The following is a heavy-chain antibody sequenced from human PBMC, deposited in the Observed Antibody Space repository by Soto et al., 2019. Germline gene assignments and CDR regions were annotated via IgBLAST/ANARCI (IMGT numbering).Heavy chain of an antibody. D-gene: IGHD2-21*01. V-gene: IGHV3-23*01. CDR3: AKDRGSGDYVVNAVDF. Sequence: EVQLLESGGGLVQPGGSLRLSCAASGFTFSSFAMSWVRQAPGKGLEWVSTISGRSGNTYYADSVKSRFTISRDNYNNTLNLQMNSLRGEDTAVYYCAKDRGSGDYVVNAVDFWGQGTMVTIYS. J-gene: IGHJ3*01. CDR2: ISGRSGNT. CDR1: GFTFSSFA.